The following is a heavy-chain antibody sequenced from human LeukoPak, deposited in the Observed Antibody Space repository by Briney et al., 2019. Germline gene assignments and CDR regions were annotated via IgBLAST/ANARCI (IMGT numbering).Heavy chain of an antibody. CDR2: IYLDGSRA. J-gene: IGHJ4*02. Sequence: GGSLRLSCAASGFTFSSYSMSWARQSPGKGLEWVANIYLDGSRAYYVDSVKGRFTISRDNAKNSLFLQMNSLRAEDTAVYYCARDGSGRVPEMSAPDYWGQGTLVTVSS. V-gene: IGHV3-7*01. CDR3: ARDGSGRVPEMSAPDY. D-gene: IGHD3-10*01. CDR1: GFTFSSYS.